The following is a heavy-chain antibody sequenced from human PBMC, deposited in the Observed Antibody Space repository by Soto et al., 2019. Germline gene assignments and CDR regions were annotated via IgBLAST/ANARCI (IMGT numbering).Heavy chain of an antibody. J-gene: IGHJ6*02. CDR3: AKDRSSSWYAGQDHFYYYYYGMDV. Sequence: GGSLRLSCAASGFTFDDYTMHWVRQAPGKGLEWVSLISWDGGSTYYADSVKGRFTISRDNSKNSLYLQMNSLRTEDTALYYCAKDRSSSWYAGQDHFYYYYYGMDVWGQGTTVTVSS. V-gene: IGHV3-43*01. CDR2: ISWDGGST. D-gene: IGHD6-13*01. CDR1: GFTFDDYT.